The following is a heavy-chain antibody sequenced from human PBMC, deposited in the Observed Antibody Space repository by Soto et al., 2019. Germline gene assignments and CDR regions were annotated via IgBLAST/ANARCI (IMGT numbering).Heavy chain of an antibody. CDR3: ALTGREVDYYYGMDV. CDR2: IIPILGIA. Sequence: QVQLVQSGAEVKKPGSSVKVSCKASGGTFSSYTISWVRQAPGQGLEWMGRIIPILGIANYAQKFQGRVTITADKSTSTAYMELSSLRSEDTAVYYCALTGREVDYYYGMDVWGQGTTVTVSS. CDR1: GGTFSSYT. D-gene: IGHD3-9*01. J-gene: IGHJ6*02. V-gene: IGHV1-69*02.